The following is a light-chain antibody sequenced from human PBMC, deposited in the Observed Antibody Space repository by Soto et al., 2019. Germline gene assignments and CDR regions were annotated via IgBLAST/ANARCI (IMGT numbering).Light chain of an antibody. CDR1: QSISSY. CDR3: QQSYSNLIT. V-gene: IGKV1-39*01. CDR2: AAS. J-gene: IGKJ5*01. Sequence: DIQMTQSPSSLSASVGDRVTITCRASQSISSYLNWYQQKPGKAPKLLIYAASSLQSGVPSRFSGSGSGTDFTLTISILQPEDFATYYCQQSYSNLITFGQGTRLEIK.